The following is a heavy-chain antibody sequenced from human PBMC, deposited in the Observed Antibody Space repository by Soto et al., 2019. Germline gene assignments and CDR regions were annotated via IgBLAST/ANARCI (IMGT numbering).Heavy chain of an antibody. CDR1: GYTFTVYY. CDR3: ARGNCSSTRCYGSDHYYGLDA. V-gene: IGHV1-2*02. J-gene: IGHJ6*02. Sequence: ASVKVSCKASGYTFTVYYMHWVRQAPGQGLEWMGWINANSGDTSYAQKFQGSVTMTRDTSITTAYMELRRLRSDDTAVYYCARGNCSSTRCYGSDHYYGLDAWGQGTPLTVSS. D-gene: IGHD2-2*01. CDR2: INANSGDT.